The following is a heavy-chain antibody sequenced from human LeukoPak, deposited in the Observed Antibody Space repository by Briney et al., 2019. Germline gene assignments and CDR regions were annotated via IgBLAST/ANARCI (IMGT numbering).Heavy chain of an antibody. D-gene: IGHD3-10*01. CDR1: GGTFSSYT. CDR3: ARDSSREWFGDRYFDP. Sequence: ASVKVSCKASGGTFSSYTISWVRQAPGQGLEWIGRIIPILGIANYAQKFQGRVTITADKSTSTAYMELSSLRSEDTAVYYCARDSSREWFGDRYFDPWGQGTLVTVSS. CDR2: IIPILGIA. J-gene: IGHJ5*02. V-gene: IGHV1-69*04.